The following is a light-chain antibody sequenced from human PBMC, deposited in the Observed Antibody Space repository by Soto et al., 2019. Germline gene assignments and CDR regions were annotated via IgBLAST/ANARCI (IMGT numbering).Light chain of an antibody. Sequence: FVLTQSPGALSLSPGESATLSCRASLTVRGIYIAGYQHKPGQAPRVLIFEASTRATGAPYRFSGSGSGTDFTLTISRLEPEDFALYYCQQYVNSPYTFGQGTNL. CDR3: QQYVNSPYT. CDR1: LTVRGIY. J-gene: IGKJ2*01. CDR2: EAS. V-gene: IGKV3-20*01.